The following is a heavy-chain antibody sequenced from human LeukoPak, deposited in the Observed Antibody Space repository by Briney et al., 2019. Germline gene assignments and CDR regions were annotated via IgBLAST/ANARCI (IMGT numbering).Heavy chain of an antibody. J-gene: IGHJ4*02. D-gene: IGHD1-26*01. V-gene: IGHV1-69*13. CDR1: GGTFSSYA. CDR3: ASHGRIVGATTDFDY. CDR2: IIPIFGTA. Sequence: SVKVSCKASGGTFSSYAISWVRQAPGQGLEWMGGIIPIFGTANYAQKFQGRVTITADESTSSAYMELSSLRSEDTAVYYCASHGRIVGATTDFDYWGQGTLVTVSS.